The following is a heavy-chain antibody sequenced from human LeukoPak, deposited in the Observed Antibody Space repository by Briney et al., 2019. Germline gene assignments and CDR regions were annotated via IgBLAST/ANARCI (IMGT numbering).Heavy chain of an antibody. J-gene: IGHJ6*03. Sequence: GGSLRLSCAASGFTFSSYAMHWVRQAPGKGLEWVAVISYDGSNKYYADSVKGRFTISRDNSKNTLYLQMNSLRAEDTAVYYCARTGYSYGSPSYYNMDVWGKGTTVTVSS. V-gene: IGHV3-30*04. CDR2: ISYDGSNK. D-gene: IGHD5-18*01. CDR1: GFTFSSYA. CDR3: ARTGYSYGSPSYYNMDV.